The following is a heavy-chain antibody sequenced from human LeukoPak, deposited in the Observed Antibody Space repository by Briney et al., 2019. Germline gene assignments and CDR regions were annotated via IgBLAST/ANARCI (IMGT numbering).Heavy chain of an antibody. V-gene: IGHV4-39*01. CDR2: IYYSGST. D-gene: IGHD6-19*01. J-gene: IGHJ4*02. CDR3: ARVVAVAGTGFDY. Sequence: KPSETLSLTCTVSGGSISSSSYYWGWIRQPPGKGLEWIGSIYYSGSTYYNPSLKSRVTISVDTSKNQFSLKLSSVTAADTAVYYCARVVAVAGTGFDYWGQGTLVTVSS. CDR1: GGSISSSSYY.